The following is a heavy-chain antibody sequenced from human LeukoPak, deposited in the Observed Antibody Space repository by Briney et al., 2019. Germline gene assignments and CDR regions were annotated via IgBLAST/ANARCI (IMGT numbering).Heavy chain of an antibody. CDR2: ISYDGSNK. Sequence: PGGSLRLSCAASGFTFSSYGMHWVRQAPGKGLEWVAVISYDGSNKSYGDSVKGRFTISRDNSKNTLYLQMNSLRAEDTAVYYCATNSGWRIDYWGQGTLVTVSS. CDR1: GFTFSSYG. CDR3: ATNSGWRIDY. V-gene: IGHV3-30*03. J-gene: IGHJ4*02. D-gene: IGHD1-1*01.